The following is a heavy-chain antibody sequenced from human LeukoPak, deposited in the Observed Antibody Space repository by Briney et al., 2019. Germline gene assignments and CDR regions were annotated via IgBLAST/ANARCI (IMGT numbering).Heavy chain of an antibody. V-gene: IGHV4-59*12. Sequence: PSETLSLTCAVYGGSFSGYYWSWLRQPPGKGLEWIGYIYYSGSTNYNPSLKSRVTISVDKSKNQFSLKLSSVTAADTAVYYCASQKSMTGDFDYWGQGTLVTVSS. D-gene: IGHD3-10*02. CDR2: IYYSGST. CDR1: GGSFSGYY. J-gene: IGHJ4*02. CDR3: ASQKSMTGDFDY.